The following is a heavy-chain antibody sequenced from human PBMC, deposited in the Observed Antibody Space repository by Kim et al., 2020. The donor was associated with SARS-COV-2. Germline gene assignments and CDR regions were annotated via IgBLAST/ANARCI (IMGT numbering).Heavy chain of an antibody. J-gene: IGHJ4*02. V-gene: IGHV4-59*01. CDR3: ARGANTAGYSTLGY. D-gene: IGHD3-9*01. CDR2: IYYSGST. CDR1: GDSISPYY. Sequence: SETLSLTCTVSGDSISPYYWSWIRQPPGKGLEWIGYIYYSGSTDYNPSLMSRVTISVDTSKNQFSLKLSSVTAADTAIYYCARGANTAGYSTLGYWGQGT.